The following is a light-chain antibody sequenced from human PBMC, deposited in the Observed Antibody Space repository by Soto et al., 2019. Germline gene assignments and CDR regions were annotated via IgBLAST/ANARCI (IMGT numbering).Light chain of an antibody. CDR2: WAS. V-gene: IGKV4-1*01. Sequence: DIVMTQSPDSLAVSLGERATINCKSSQSVLYSSNNKNYLAWYQQKPGQPPKLLIYWASTRESGVPDRFSGSGSGTDFTLTISSLQAEDVAGYYCQQYYSTPWTFCQGTKVEIK. CDR1: QSVLYSSNNKNY. CDR3: QQYYSTPWT. J-gene: IGKJ1*01.